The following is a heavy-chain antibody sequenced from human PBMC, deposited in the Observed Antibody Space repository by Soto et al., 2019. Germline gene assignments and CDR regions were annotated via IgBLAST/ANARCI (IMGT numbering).Heavy chain of an antibody. CDR1: GFTFSSSE. CDR2: IHPSGQPI. J-gene: IGHJ3*01. CDR3: ARRASR. Sequence: EGSLRLSCAVSGFTFSSSEMYWVRQAPGKGLEWISYIHPSGQPIFYADSVKGRFTISRDNANNSVFLQMNSLRAEDTAVYYCARRASRWGQGTMVTVSS. D-gene: IGHD1-26*01. V-gene: IGHV3-48*03.